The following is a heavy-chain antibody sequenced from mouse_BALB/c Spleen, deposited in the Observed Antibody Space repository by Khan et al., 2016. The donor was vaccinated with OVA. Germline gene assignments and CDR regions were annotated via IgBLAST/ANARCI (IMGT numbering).Heavy chain of an antibody. V-gene: IGHV2-6-4*01. Sequence: QVQLKESGPGLVAPSQSLSITCTVSGFSLSRYNVHWIRQPPGKGLEWLGMIWSGGSTDYNSAVKSRLSISKDNSKSQVFLKMSSLQTDDTAMYYCARAYGGSLGYYAMDYWGQGTSVTVSS. CDR3: ARAYGGSLGYYAMDY. CDR2: IWSGGST. D-gene: IGHD1-1*01. J-gene: IGHJ4*01. CDR1: GFSLSRYN.